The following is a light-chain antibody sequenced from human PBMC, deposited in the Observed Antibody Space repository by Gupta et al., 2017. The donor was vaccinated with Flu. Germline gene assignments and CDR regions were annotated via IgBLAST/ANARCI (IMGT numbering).Light chain of an antibody. Sequence: DIVMTQSPDSLAVSLGERATINCKSSQSVLYSSNNKNYLTWYQKKPGQPPRVLIYWASTRESGVPDRFSGSGSGTDFTLTISSLQAEDVAVYYCQQYYSSSATFGQGTKVEIK. CDR2: WAS. CDR3: QQYYSSSAT. CDR1: QSVLYSSNNKNY. J-gene: IGKJ1*01. V-gene: IGKV4-1*01.